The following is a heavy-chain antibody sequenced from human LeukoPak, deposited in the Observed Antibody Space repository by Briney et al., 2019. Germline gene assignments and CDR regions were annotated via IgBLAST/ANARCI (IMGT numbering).Heavy chain of an antibody. V-gene: IGHV4-30-4*01. CDR1: GGSISSGDYY. CDR3: ARVELLWFGELSQGYFDY. CDR2: IYYSGST. D-gene: IGHD3-10*01. J-gene: IGHJ4*02. Sequence: PSETLSLTCTVSGGSISSGDYYWSWIRQPPGKGLEWIGYIYYSGSTYYNPSLKSRVTISVDTSKNQFSLKLSSVTAADTAVYYCARVELLWFGELSQGYFDYWGQGTLVTVSS.